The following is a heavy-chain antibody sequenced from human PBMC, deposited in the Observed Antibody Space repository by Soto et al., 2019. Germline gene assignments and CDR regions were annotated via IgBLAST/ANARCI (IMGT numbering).Heavy chain of an antibody. CDR1: GFTFSDYY. D-gene: IGHD3-22*01. J-gene: IGHJ4*01. Sequence: GGSLRLSCAASGFTFSDYYMTWVRQAPGEGLEWLSYISGGGGSTIYYADSVEGRFTISRDNARNSVFLQMNSLRVDDTAVYYCARMRGYYDSSGYDYWGHGTLVTVSS. CDR2: ISGGGGSTI. V-gene: IGHV3-11*01. CDR3: ARMRGYYDSSGYDY.